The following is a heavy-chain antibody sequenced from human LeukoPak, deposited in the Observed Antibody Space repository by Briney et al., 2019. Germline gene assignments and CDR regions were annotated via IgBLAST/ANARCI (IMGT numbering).Heavy chain of an antibody. CDR3: ARDYSGAQQD. V-gene: IGHV1-69*13. CDR1: GGTFSSYA. CDR2: IIPIFGTA. J-gene: IGHJ4*02. Sequence: SVKVSCKASGGTFSSYAISWVRQAPGQGLEWMGGIIPIFGTANYAQKFQGRVTITADESTSTAYMELSSLRSDDTAVYYCARDYSGAQQDWGQGTLVTVSS. D-gene: IGHD1-26*01.